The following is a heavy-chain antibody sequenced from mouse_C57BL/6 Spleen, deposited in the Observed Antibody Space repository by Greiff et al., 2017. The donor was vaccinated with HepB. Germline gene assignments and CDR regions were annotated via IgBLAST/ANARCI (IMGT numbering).Heavy chain of an antibody. V-gene: IGHV1-61*01. CDR2: IYPSDSET. J-gene: IGHJ4*01. CDR3: ARGHSYAMDY. Sequence: QVQLQQSGAELVRPGSSVKLSCKASGYTFTSYWMDWVKQRPGQGLEWIGNIYPSDSETHYNQKFKDKATLTVDKSSSTAYMQLSSLTSEDSAVYYCARGHSYAMDYWGQGTSVTVSS. CDR1: GYTFTSYW.